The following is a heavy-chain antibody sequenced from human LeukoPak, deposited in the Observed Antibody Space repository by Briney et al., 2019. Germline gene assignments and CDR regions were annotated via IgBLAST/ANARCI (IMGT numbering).Heavy chain of an antibody. Sequence: SEILSLTCTVSSGSISNYYWSWIRHPPGKGLEWIGYIYYSGDTNYNPSLKSRVTISVDTSKNQFSLKLTSVTAADADVYYCASSHPLGSNNDYYTPFDYWGQGALVIVSS. J-gene: IGHJ4*02. CDR3: ASSHPLGSNNDYYTPFDY. CDR1: SGSISNYY. CDR2: IYYSGDT. V-gene: IGHV4-59*01. D-gene: IGHD3-3*01.